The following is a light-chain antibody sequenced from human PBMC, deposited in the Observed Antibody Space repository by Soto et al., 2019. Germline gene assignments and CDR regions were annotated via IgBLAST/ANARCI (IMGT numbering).Light chain of an antibody. J-gene: IGKJ1*01. CDR2: GAS. V-gene: IGKV3-15*01. CDR1: QSISNL. Sequence: EIVMTQSPATLSVSPGDRATLSCRASQSISNLLAWYQQKPGQAPRLLIYGASTRATGIPARFSGSGSGAXXXLTISSLQYEDFAVYYCQQYNNWPRTFGQGTKVEIK. CDR3: QQYNNWPRT.